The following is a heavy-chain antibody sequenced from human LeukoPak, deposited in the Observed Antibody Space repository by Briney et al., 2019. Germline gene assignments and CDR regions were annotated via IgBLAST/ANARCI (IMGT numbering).Heavy chain of an antibody. CDR2: ISDSGSDL. CDR1: GFTFSAYN. CDR3: ARERPLDY. Sequence: GGSLRLSCAASGFTFSAYNMNWVRQAPGKGPEWVSFISDSGSDLYYRDSMKGRFTISRDNAKNSLYLQMDSLRAEDTAVYFCARERPLDYWGQGTLVTVSS. V-gene: IGHV3-48*01. J-gene: IGHJ4*02.